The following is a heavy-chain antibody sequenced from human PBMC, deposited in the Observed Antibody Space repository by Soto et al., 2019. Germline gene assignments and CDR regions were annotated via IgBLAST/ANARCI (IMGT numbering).Heavy chain of an antibody. CDR3: ARRKERSGPHYFDS. CDR1: GYTFITYD. J-gene: IGHJ4*02. CDR2: MNPYNGNA. Sequence: QVQLVQSGAEVKKPGASVKVSCKASGYTFITYDINWVRQAPGQGLEWMGWMNPYNGNAGYAQKFQGRVTMPRNTSISTAYMERTSLKSNDTAVYFCARRKERSGPHYFDSWGQGTLVTVSS. D-gene: IGHD1-1*01. V-gene: IGHV1-8*01.